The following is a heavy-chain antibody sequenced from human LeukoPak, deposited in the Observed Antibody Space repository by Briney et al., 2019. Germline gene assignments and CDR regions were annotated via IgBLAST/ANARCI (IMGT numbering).Heavy chain of an antibody. D-gene: IGHD6-13*01. CDR1: GFTFSSYS. V-gene: IGHV3-64D*08. CDR3: VHSPRIAASHP. Sequence: PGGSLRLSCSASGFTFSSYSMHWVRQAPGKGLEYVSGIGNSGGSTSYADSVKGGFTISRDNSKNTLYLQMSSLTAEDTALYYCVHSPRIAASHPWGQGTLVTVSS. CDR2: IGNSGGST. J-gene: IGHJ5*02.